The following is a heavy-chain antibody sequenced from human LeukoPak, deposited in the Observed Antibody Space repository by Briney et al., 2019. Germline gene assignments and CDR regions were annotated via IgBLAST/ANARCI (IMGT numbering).Heavy chain of an antibody. J-gene: IGHJ4*02. CDR2: ISAYNGNT. Sequence: ASVKVSCKASGYTFTSYGISWVRQAPGQGLEWMGWISAYNGNTNYAQKLQGRVTITTDESTSTAYMELSSLRSEDTAVYYCARTLGATTTTYYFDYWGQGTLVTVSS. CDR1: GYTFTSYG. CDR3: ARTLGATTTTYYFDY. V-gene: IGHV1-18*01. D-gene: IGHD1-26*01.